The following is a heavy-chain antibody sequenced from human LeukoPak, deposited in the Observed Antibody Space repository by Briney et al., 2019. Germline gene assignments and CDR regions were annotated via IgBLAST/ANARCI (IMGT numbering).Heavy chain of an antibody. V-gene: IGHV4-59*11. D-gene: IGHD3-10*01. CDR2: IYYSGST. CDR1: GGSISPLY. CDR3: ARGGVAVKYYFDF. J-gene: IGHJ4*02. Sequence: SETLSLTCTVAGGSISPLYWSWIRQPPGKGLEFIGYIYYSGSTNFNPSLKSRVTLSVDTSKNQISLKLYSVTAADTAVYFCARGGVAVKYYFDFWGQGTLVTVSS.